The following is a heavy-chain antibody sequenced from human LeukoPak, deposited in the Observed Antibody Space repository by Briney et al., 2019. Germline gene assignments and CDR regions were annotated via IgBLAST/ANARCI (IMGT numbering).Heavy chain of an antibody. CDR2: ISGSGGST. CDR1: GFTFSSSA. J-gene: IGHJ4*02. Sequence: GGSLRLSCAASGFTFSSSAMSWVRQAPGKGLEWVSGISGSGGSTYYADSVKGRFTISRDNSKGTLYLQMNSLRAEDTAVYFCAKGRGDDYGDYEWDLDYWGQGTLVTVSS. CDR3: AKGRGDDYGDYEWDLDY. V-gene: IGHV3-23*01. D-gene: IGHD4-17*01.